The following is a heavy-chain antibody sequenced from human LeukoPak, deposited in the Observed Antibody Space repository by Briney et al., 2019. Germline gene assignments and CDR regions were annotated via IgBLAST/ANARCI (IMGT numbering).Heavy chain of an antibody. CDR1: GYSFTSYW. V-gene: IGHV5-51*01. D-gene: IGHD5-18*01. Sequence: GESLKISCKGSGYSFTSYWIGWVRQTPGKGLEWMGIIYPGDSETKYSPSFQGQVTISADKSINTVYLQWSSLKAADTAMYYCARHGYSYGYLFVDYWGQGTLVTVSS. CDR3: ARHGYSYGYLFVDY. J-gene: IGHJ4*02. CDR2: IYPGDSET.